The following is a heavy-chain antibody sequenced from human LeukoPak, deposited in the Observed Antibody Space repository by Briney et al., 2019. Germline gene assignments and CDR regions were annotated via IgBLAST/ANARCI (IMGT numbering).Heavy chain of an antibody. J-gene: IGHJ3*02. D-gene: IGHD6-13*01. Sequence: GGSLRLSCTASGFTFGDYAMSWVRQAPGKGLEWVGFIRSKAYGGTTEYAASVKGRFTISRDDSKSIAYLQMNSLKTEDTAVYYCTRIAWPDAFDIWGQGTMVTVSS. CDR3: TRIAWPDAFDI. V-gene: IGHV3-49*04. CDR1: GFTFGDYA. CDR2: IRSKAYGGTT.